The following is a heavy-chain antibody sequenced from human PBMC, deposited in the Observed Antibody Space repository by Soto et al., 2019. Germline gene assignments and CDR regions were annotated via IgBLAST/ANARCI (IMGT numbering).Heavy chain of an antibody. J-gene: IGHJ4*02. CDR3: ARVANRYYDILTGSPDY. CDR1: GFTFSSYS. V-gene: IGHV3-21*01. CDR2: ISSSSSYI. Sequence: EVQLVESGGGLVKPGGSLRLSCAASGFTFSSYSMNWVRQAPGKGLEWVSSISSSSSYIYYADSVKGRFTISRDNAKNSLYLQMNSLRAEDTAVYYCARVANRYYDILTGSPDYWGQATLVTVSS. D-gene: IGHD3-9*01.